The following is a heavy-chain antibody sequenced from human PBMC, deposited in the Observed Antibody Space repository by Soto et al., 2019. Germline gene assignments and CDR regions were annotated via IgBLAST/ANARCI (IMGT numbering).Heavy chain of an antibody. Sequence: QVQLVQSGAEVKKPGASVKVSCKASGYTFTSYDINWVRQATGQGLEWMGWMNPNSGNTGYAQKFQGRVTMTRNTSISTAYMELSSLRSEDTAVYYCARHSTPLYYYGMDVWGQGTTVTVSS. CDR1: GYTFTSYD. V-gene: IGHV1-8*01. CDR2: MNPNSGNT. J-gene: IGHJ6*02. CDR3: ARHSTPLYYYGMDV.